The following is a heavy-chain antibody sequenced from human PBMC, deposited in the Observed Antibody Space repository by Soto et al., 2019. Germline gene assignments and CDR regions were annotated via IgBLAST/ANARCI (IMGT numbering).Heavy chain of an antibody. CDR3: ASVTAAAAASFGG. CDR2: INSDGSGT. D-gene: IGHD6-25*01. J-gene: IGHJ4*02. V-gene: IGHV3-74*03. CDR1: GFTFSDFW. Sequence: EGQLVQSGGDLVQPGGSLRLSCTASGFTFSDFWMYWVRQAPGKGLEWVSRINSDGSGTAYADSVRGRFTISRDNAKTTVYLQINSLRAEDTAVYYCASVTAAAAASFGGWGQGTLVTVSS.